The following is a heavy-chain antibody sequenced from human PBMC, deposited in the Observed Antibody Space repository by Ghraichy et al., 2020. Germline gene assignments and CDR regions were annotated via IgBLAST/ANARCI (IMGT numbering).Heavy chain of an antibody. CDR2: MKPNSGNT. CDR3: ATLRTSCLSCYYYYYMDV. J-gene: IGHJ6*03. D-gene: IGHD2-2*01. V-gene: IGHV1-8*01. Sequence: ASVKVSCKASGYTFTSYDINWVRQATGQGLEWMGWMKPNSGNTGYAQKFQGRVTMTRNTSISTAYMELSSLRSEDTAVYYCATLRTSCLSCYYYYYMDVWGKGTTVTVSS. CDR1: GYTFTSYD.